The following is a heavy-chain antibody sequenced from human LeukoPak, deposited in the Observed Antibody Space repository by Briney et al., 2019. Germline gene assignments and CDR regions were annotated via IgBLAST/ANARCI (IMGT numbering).Heavy chain of an antibody. J-gene: IGHJ5*02. V-gene: IGHV4-34*01. CDR2: INHSGST. CDR1: GGSFSGYY. D-gene: IGHD2-2*01. Sequence: SETLSLTCAVYGGSFSGYYWSWIRQPPGKGLEWIGEINHSGSTNYNPSLKSRVTISVDTSKTQFSLKLSTVTAADTAVYYCARAGDIVVVPAAMETNWFDPWGQGTLVTVSS. CDR3: ARAGDIVVVPAAMETNWFDP.